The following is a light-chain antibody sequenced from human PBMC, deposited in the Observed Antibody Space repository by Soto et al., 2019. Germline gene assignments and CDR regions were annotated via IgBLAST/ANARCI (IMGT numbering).Light chain of an antibody. CDR1: QSVSSSY. CDR3: QQYGSSPPKT. V-gene: IGKV3-20*01. Sequence: EIVLTQSPGTLSLSPGERATLSCRARQSVSSSYLAWYQQKPGQAPRLLIYGASSRATGIPDRFSGSGSGTDFTLTISRLEPEDFAVYYCQQYGSSPPKTFGQGTKGAIK. J-gene: IGKJ1*01. CDR2: GAS.